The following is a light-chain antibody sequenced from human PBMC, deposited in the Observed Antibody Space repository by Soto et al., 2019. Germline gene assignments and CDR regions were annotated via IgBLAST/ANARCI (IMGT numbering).Light chain of an antibody. J-gene: IGKJ1*01. CDR1: QSVNNN. V-gene: IGKV3-15*01. CDR3: QHYNSYSEA. Sequence: EIVMTQSPVTLSVSPGERATLSCTASQSVNNNVAWYQQKPGHTPRLLIYSASIGATGTPARFSGSGSGSDFTLTISSLQSEDFATYYCQHYNSYSEAFGQGTKVDIK. CDR2: SAS.